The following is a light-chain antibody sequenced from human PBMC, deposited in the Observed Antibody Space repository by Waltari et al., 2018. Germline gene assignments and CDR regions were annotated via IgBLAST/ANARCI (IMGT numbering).Light chain of an antibody. J-gene: IGKJ3*01. V-gene: IGKV1-5*03. CDR2: KST. Sequence: DIQMTQSPSTLSASVGDRVTITCRASQGIGSSLAWYQQKPGKPPKLLTYKSTSLESGVPSRFSGSGSGKEFTLTISSLQPDDVATYYCQQYNSYSTFGPGTNVDIK. CDR3: QQYNSYST. CDR1: QGIGSS.